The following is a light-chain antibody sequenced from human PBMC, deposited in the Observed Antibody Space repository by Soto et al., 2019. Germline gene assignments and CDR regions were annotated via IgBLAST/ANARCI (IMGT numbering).Light chain of an antibody. V-gene: IGKV3-20*01. CDR3: QQYGTSPAT. Sequence: EMGLTQSPGTLSLYPGDRATLSCSASQTVSSNFLAWYQQRPAQAPRLLIHGASTRATGITDRFSGSVSGTDFTLIISGLEPEDFAVYYCQQYGTSPATFGQGTKVDIK. CDR2: GAS. J-gene: IGKJ1*01. CDR1: QTVSSNF.